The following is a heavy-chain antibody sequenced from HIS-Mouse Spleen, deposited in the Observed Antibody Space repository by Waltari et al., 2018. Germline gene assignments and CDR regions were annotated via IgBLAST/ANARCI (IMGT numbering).Heavy chain of an antibody. D-gene: IGHD2-21*02. J-gene: IGHJ6*02. CDR3: AMGTGLDGMDV. CDR2: SNPNSGGK. CDR1: GYTFTGYY. V-gene: IGHV1-2*02. Sequence: QVQLVQSGAEVKKPGASVKVSCKASGYTFTGYYMHWVRQAPGQGLGWMGGSNPNSGGKNYAQKFQGRGTMTRDTSISTAYMELSRLRSDDTAVYYCAMGTGLDGMDVWGQGTTVTVSS.